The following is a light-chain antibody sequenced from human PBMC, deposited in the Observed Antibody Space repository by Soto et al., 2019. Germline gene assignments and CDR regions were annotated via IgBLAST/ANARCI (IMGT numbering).Light chain of an antibody. CDR3: SSYTSLGIGV. CDR1: SSDVGGYNY. Sequence: QSVLTQPISASGSPGQSITISCTGTSSDVGGYNYVSWYQQHPGRAPKLMIYEVTYRPSGVSNRFSGSKSGNTASLTISGLQAEDEADYYCSSYTSLGIGVFGRGTKLTVL. CDR2: EVT. V-gene: IGLV2-14*01. J-gene: IGLJ1*01.